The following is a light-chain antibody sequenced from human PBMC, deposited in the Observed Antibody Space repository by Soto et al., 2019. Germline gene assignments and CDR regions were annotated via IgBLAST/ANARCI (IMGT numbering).Light chain of an antibody. V-gene: IGKV1-39*01. Sequence: DIPMTQSPSSLSASVGDKVTITCRASQSISSYLNWYQQRPGKVPKVLIYGATNLQSGVPSRFSGSGSGTDFTLSISSLQPEDFATYYCQQSYSTPTFGQGTKVKIK. CDR1: QSISSY. CDR2: GAT. CDR3: QQSYSTPT. J-gene: IGKJ1*01.